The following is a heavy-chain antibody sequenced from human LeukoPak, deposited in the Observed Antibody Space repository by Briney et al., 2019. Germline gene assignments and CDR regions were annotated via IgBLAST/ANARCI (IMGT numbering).Heavy chain of an antibody. V-gene: IGHV3-7*03. D-gene: IGHD6-19*01. Sequence: GGSLRLSCAASGFTFSSYWMSWVRQAPGKGLEWVANIKQDGGEKYYVDSVKGRFTISRDNAKNSLYLQMNSLRAEDTAVYYCAKPTTGYSSGRYPGWPVDYWGQGTLVTVSS. CDR2: IKQDGGEK. CDR1: GFTFSSYW. J-gene: IGHJ4*02. CDR3: AKPTTGYSSGRYPGWPVDY.